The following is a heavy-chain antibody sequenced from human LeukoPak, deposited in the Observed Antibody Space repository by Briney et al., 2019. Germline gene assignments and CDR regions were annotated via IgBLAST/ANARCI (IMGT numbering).Heavy chain of an antibody. CDR3: ASGISGWYSS. Sequence: GRSLRLSCAASGFTFSSYAMHWVRQAPGKGLEWVAVISYDGSNKYYADSVKGRFTISRDNSKNTLYLQMNSLRAEDTAVYYCASGISGWYSSWGQGTLVTVSS. J-gene: IGHJ4*02. V-gene: IGHV3-30-3*01. CDR2: ISYDGSNK. CDR1: GFTFSSYA. D-gene: IGHD6-19*01.